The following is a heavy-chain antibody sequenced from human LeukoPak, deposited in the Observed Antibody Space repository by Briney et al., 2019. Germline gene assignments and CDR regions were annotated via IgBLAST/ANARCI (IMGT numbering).Heavy chain of an antibody. CDR1: GITFSSYN. Sequence: PGGSLRLSCAASGITFSSYNMNWVRQAPGKGLEWVSYISSSSSTIYYADSVKGRFTISRDNAKNSLYLQMNSLRAEDTAVYYCARVGAQLWPDYWGQGTLVTVSS. CDR2: ISSSSSTI. V-gene: IGHV3-48*01. J-gene: IGHJ4*02. D-gene: IGHD5-18*01. CDR3: ARVGAQLWPDY.